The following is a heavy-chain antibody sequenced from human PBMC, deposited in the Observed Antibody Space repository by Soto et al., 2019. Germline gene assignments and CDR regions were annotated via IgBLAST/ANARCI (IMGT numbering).Heavy chain of an antibody. V-gene: IGHV4-31*03. J-gene: IGHJ6*02. CDR3: ARHLTYCSAGSCYSDFPYYGMDV. CDR2: IYYSGST. Sequence: PSETLSLTCTVSGGSISSCGYYWSWIRQHPGKGLEWIGYIYYSGSTSSNPSLKSRVTISVDRSKNQFSLKLSSVTAADTAVYYCARHLTYCSAGSCYSDFPYYGMDVWGQGTTVTVSS. CDR1: GGSISSCGYY. D-gene: IGHD2-15*01.